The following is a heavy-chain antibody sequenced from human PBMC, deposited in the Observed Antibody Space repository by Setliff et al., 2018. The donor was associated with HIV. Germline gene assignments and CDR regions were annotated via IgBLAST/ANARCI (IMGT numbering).Heavy chain of an antibody. CDR2: ISSSDSTV. J-gene: IGHJ6*03. V-gene: IGHV3-48*03. D-gene: IGHD2-15*01. CDR1: GFTFSSYE. Sequence: GGSLRLSCAASGFTFSSYEMNWVCQAPGKGLEWVAYISSSDSTVYYIDSVKGRFTIYRHNAENSLFLQMDSLRDEDTAVYYCSRSQGIGNYYMDVWGTGTTVTVSS. CDR3: SRSQGIGNYYMDV.